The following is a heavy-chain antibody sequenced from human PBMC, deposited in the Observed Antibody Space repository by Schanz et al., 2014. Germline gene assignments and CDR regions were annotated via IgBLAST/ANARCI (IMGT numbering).Heavy chain of an antibody. CDR3: ARDGEAAADCDY. CDR2: INPSVGST. CDR1: GYTFTSYY. J-gene: IGHJ4*02. D-gene: IGHD6-13*01. V-gene: IGHV1-46*03. Sequence: QVQLVQSGAEVKKPGASVKVSCEASGYTFTSYYIHWFRQAPGQGLEWMGLINPSVGSTSYAQKFQGRVTMTRDTSTSTVYMELSSLRSEDTAVYYCARDGEAAADCDYWGQGTLVTVSS.